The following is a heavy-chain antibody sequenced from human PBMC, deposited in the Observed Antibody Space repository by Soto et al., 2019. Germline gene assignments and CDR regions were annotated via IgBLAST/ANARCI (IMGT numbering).Heavy chain of an antibody. Sequence: EVQLVESGGGLVQPGGSLTLSCAASGFTFSSYWMHWVRQAPGKGVVWVSRINPDGRGTNYADSEKGRFTTSRDNAKNTLYLQMNSLRPEDTAVYYCARVGPGAWYFDLWGRGTLVTVSS. V-gene: IGHV3-74*01. CDR2: INPDGRGT. CDR3: ARVGPGAWYFDL. J-gene: IGHJ2*01. D-gene: IGHD1-26*01. CDR1: GFTFSSYW.